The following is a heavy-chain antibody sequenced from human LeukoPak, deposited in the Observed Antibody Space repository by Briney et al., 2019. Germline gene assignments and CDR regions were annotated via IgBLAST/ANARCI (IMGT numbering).Heavy chain of an antibody. V-gene: IGHV4-59*08. D-gene: IGHD2-15*01. CDR1: GGSISSYH. CDR3: ARRASAATSNWFDP. Sequence: KSSETLSLTCTVSGGSISSYHWSWIRQPPGKGLEWIGYIYYSGSTNYNPSLKSRVTISVDTSKNQFSLKLSSVTAADTAVYYCARRASAATSNWFDPWGQGTLVTVSS. J-gene: IGHJ5*02. CDR2: IYYSGST.